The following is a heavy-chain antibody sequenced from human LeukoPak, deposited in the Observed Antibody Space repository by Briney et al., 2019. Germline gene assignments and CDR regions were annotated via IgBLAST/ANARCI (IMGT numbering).Heavy chain of an antibody. V-gene: IGHV3-21*01. CDR3: ARDLYRTVVVPHYFDY. CDR1: GFTFSSYS. CDR2: ISSSSSYI. Sequence: GGSLRLSCAASGFTFSSYSMNWVRQAPGKGLEWVSSISSSSSYIYYADSVKGRFTISRDNAKNSLYLQMNSLRAEDTAVYYCARDLYRTVVVPHYFDYWGQGTLVTVPS. D-gene: IGHD3-22*01. J-gene: IGHJ4*02.